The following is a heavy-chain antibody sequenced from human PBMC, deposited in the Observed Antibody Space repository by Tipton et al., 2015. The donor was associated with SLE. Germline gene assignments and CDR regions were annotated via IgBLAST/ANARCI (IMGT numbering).Heavy chain of an antibody. J-gene: IGHJ3*02. D-gene: IGHD6-13*01. CDR2: IYYSGST. V-gene: IGHV4-59*11. Sequence: TLSLTCTVSGGSISSHYWSWIRQPPGKGLEWIGYIYYSGSTNYNPSLKSRVTISVDTSKNQFSLKLSSVTAADTAVYYCARAYSSSWEHAFDIWGQGTMVTVSS. CDR1: GGSISSHY. CDR3: ARAYSSSWEHAFDI.